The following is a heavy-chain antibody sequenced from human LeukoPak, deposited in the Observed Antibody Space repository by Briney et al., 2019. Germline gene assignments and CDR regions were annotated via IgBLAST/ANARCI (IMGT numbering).Heavy chain of an antibody. CDR1: GGSMRSYY. V-gene: IGHV4-59*08. CDR2: IYYSGST. Sequence: SETLSLTCTVSGGSMRSYYWSWIRRPPGKGLEWIGYIYYSGSTIYNPSLKSRVTISVDTSKNQFSLKLNSVTAADTAVYYCARMGNPATVTADYWGQGTLVTVSS. D-gene: IGHD4-17*01. CDR3: ARMGNPATVTADY. J-gene: IGHJ4*02.